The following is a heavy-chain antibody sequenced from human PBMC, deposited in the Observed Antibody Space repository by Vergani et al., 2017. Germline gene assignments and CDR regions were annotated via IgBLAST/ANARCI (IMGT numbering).Heavy chain of an antibody. Sequence: EVQVVESGGGLIKPGGSLRLSCVVSGITFKNAWINWVRQAPGKGLEWIGRIRSKNDGGTADYAAPLKGRFTISRDDSKDSAFLLVNNLKTEDTAVYFCYTGYHDYWGHGTLGTVSS. CDR2: IRSKNDGGTA. CDR3: YTGYHDY. J-gene: IGHJ4*01. CDR1: GITFKNAW. D-gene: IGHD5-12*01. V-gene: IGHV3-15*01.